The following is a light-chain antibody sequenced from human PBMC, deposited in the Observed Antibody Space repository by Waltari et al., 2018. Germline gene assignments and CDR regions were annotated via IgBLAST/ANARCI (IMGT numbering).Light chain of an antibody. CDR1: QSINSY. CDR2: DAS. Sequence: DIQMTQSPSSLSASVGDRVTITCRASQSINSYLNWYQQKPGKAPKLLIYDASSLQSGVPSRFSGSGSGTDFTLTISSLQPEDFATYYCQQSYSTPLFTFGPGTKVDIK. J-gene: IGKJ3*01. CDR3: QQSYSTPLFT. V-gene: IGKV1-39*01.